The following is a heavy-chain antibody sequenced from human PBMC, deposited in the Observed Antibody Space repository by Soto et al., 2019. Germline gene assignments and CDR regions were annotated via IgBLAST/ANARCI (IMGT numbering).Heavy chain of an antibody. Sequence: SETLSLTCTVSGGSISSGGYYWSWIRQPPGKGLEWIGYIYYSGSTYYNPSLKSRVTISVDTSKNQFSLKLSSVTAADTAVYYCARVTSYYDSSGYYSGPDLYYYYGMDVWGQGTTVTVSS. D-gene: IGHD3-22*01. CDR3: ARVTSYYDSSGYYSGPDLYYYYGMDV. CDR1: GGSISSGGYY. J-gene: IGHJ6*02. V-gene: IGHV4-30-4*01. CDR2: IYYSGST.